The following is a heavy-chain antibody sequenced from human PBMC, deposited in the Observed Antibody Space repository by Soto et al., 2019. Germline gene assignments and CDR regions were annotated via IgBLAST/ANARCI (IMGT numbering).Heavy chain of an antibody. V-gene: IGHV3-23*01. CDR1: GFTFSSYA. J-gene: IGHJ4*02. CDR2: ISGSGGST. CDR3: SLGGSSGWYWDY. D-gene: IGHD6-19*01. Sequence: EVQLLESGGGLVQPGGSLRLSCAASGFTFSSYAMSWVRQAPGKGLEWVSAISGSGGSTYYADSVKGGFTISRDNSKNTLYLQMNSLRAEDTAVYYCSLGGSSGWYWDYWGQGTLVTVSS.